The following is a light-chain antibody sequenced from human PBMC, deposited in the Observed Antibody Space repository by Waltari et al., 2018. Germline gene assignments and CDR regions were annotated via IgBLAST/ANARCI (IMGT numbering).Light chain of an antibody. CDR1: QSLASNS. CDR2: DTS. V-gene: IGKV3-20*01. J-gene: IGKJ1*01. Sequence: DIVLTQSPGTLSLSPGARATLSCRASQSLASNSLAWYHQKPGQPPRLLIYDTSSRATGIPDRFSGSGSETDFTLTISGLEPEDLAVYYCQQYRSPPWTFGQGTKVEIK. CDR3: QQYRSPPWT.